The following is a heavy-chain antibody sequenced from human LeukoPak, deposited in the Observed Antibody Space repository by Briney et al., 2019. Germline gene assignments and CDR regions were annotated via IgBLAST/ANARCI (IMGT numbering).Heavy chain of an antibody. J-gene: IGHJ3*02. V-gene: IGHV3-48*03. CDR2: ISSSGSTI. CDR1: GFTFSSYE. D-gene: IGHD3-16*02. Sequence: GGSLRLSCAASGFTFSSYEMNWVRQAPGKGLEWVLYISSSGSTIYYADSVKGRFTISRDNAKNSLYLQMNSLRAEDTAVYYCASALRSSPGAFDIWGQGTMVTVSS. CDR3: ASALRSSPGAFDI.